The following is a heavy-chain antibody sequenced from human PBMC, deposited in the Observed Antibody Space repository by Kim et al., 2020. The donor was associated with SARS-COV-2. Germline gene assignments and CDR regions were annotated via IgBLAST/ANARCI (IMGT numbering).Heavy chain of an antibody. D-gene: IGHD3-10*01. J-gene: IGHJ2*01. CDR3: ASGGHYGSGIRHWYFDL. V-gene: IGHV3-21*01. CDR2: ISSSSSYI. Sequence: GGSLRLSCAASGFTFSSYSMNWVRQAPGKGLEWVSSISSSSSYIYYADSVKGRFTISRDNAKNSLYLQMNSLRAEDTAVYYCASGGHYGSGIRHWYFDLWGRGTLVTVSS. CDR1: GFTFSSYS.